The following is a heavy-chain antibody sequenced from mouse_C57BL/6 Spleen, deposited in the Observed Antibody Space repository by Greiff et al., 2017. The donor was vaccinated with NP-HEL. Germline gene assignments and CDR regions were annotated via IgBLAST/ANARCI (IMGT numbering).Heavy chain of an antibody. V-gene: IGHV3-6*01. D-gene: IGHD3-2*02. CDR3: AREGWSYAMDY. CDR2: INYDGSN. Sequence: VQLKESGPGLVKPSQSLSLTCSVTGYSITSGYYWNWIRQFPGNQLEWMGYINYDGSNNYNPSLKNRISITLDTSKNQFFLKLNSVTTEDTATYYCAREGWSYAMDYWGQGTSVTVSS. CDR1: GYSITSGYY. J-gene: IGHJ4*01.